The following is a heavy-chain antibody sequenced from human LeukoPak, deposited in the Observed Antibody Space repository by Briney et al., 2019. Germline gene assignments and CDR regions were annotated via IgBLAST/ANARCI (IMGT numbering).Heavy chain of an antibody. J-gene: IGHJ4*02. Sequence: PGGSLRLSCAASGLTFSGYDMHWVRQAPGKGLEWVAVISYDGSNKYYADSVKGRFTISRDNSKNTLYLQMNSLRAEDTAVYYCAKGWSGGEPFDYWGQGTLVTVSS. V-gene: IGHV3-30*18. CDR3: AKGWSGGEPFDY. D-gene: IGHD3-10*02. CDR2: ISYDGSNK. CDR1: GLTFSGYD.